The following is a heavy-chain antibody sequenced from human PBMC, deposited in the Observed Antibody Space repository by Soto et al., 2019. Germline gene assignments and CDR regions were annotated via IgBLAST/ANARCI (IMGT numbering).Heavy chain of an antibody. D-gene: IGHD2-15*01. CDR3: ARDMVVAATDNWFDP. Sequence: ASVKVSCRASGYTFTGYYMHWVRQAPGQGLEWMGWINPNSGGTNYAQKFQGRVTMTRDTSISTAYMELSRLRSDDTAVYYCARDMVVAATDNWFDPWGQGTLVTVSS. CDR2: INPNSGGT. V-gene: IGHV1-2*02. J-gene: IGHJ5*02. CDR1: GYTFTGYY.